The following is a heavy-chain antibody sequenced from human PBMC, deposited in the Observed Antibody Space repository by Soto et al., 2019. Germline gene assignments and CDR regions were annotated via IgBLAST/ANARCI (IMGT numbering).Heavy chain of an antibody. D-gene: IGHD3-10*01. Sequence: EVQLLESGGGLVQPGGSLRLSCAASGFTFSSYAMSWVRQAPGKGLEWVSALSGSGGSTYYADSVKGRFTISRDNSKNTLYLQMDSLRAEDTAVYYCAQDDGAGSYYNPYHYGMDVWGQGTTVNVSS. J-gene: IGHJ6*02. CDR2: LSGSGGST. V-gene: IGHV3-23*01. CDR1: GFTFSSYA. CDR3: AQDDGAGSYYNPYHYGMDV.